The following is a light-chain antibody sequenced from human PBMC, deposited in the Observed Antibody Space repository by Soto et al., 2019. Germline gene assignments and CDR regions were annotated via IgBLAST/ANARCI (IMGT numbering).Light chain of an antibody. CDR1: SSNIGPGYD. J-gene: IGLJ2*01. Sequence: QSVLTQPPSVSGAPGQRVTISCTGSSSNIGPGYDVHWYQHLPGTAPKLLIYSNNQRPSGVPDRFSASKSGSSASLAISGLRSEDEADYYCAAWDDSLNMVFGGGTKLTVL. CDR3: AAWDDSLNMV. V-gene: IGLV1-47*02. CDR2: SNN.